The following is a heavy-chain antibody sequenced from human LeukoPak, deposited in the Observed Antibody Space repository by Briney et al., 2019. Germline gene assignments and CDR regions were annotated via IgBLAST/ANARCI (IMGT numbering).Heavy chain of an antibody. Sequence: SETLSLTCTVSGGSISSYYWSWIRQPAGKGLEWIGRIYTSGSTNYNPSLKSRVTMSVDTSKNQFSLKLSSVTAADTAVYYCARGGGYYDSSGSNAFDIWGQGTMVTVSS. D-gene: IGHD3-22*01. CDR1: GGSISSYY. CDR3: ARGGGYYDSSGSNAFDI. V-gene: IGHV4-4*07. CDR2: IYTSGST. J-gene: IGHJ3*02.